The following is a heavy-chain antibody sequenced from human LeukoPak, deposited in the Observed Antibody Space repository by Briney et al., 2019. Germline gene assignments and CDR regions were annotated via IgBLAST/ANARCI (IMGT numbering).Heavy chain of an antibody. J-gene: IGHJ3*02. CDR3: ARSHYDSSGDDAFGI. V-gene: IGHV1-46*01. Sequence: ASVKVSCKASGYTFSSSYMHWVRQAPGQGLEWMGIINPSGGTTIYAQRFQGRVTMTRDTSTSTVYMELRSLRSDDTAVYYCARSHYDSSGDDAFGIWGQGTMVTVSS. CDR2: INPSGGTT. D-gene: IGHD3-22*01. CDR1: GYTFSSSY.